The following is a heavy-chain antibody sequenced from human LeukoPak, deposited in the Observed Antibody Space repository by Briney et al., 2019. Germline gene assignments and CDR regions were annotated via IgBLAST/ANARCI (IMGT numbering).Heavy chain of an antibody. V-gene: IGHV4-38-2*01. CDR1: GYSISSGYY. CDR3: ASRTRGPGWFEDY. D-gene: IGHD3-10*01. J-gene: IGHJ4*02. Sequence: PSETVSLTCAVSGYSISSGYYWGWIRQPPGKGLEWIGSIYHSGSTYYNPSLKSRVTISVDTSKNQFSLKLSSVTAADTAVYYCASRTRGPGWFEDYWGQGTLVTVSS. CDR2: IYHSGST.